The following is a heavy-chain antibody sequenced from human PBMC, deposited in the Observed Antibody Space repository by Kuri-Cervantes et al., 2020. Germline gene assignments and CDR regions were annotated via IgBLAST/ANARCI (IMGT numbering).Heavy chain of an antibody. Sequence: SVKVSCKASGYTFTYRYLHWVRQAPGQALEWMGWITPFNGNTKYSQKFQGRVTITRDTSASTAYMELSSLRSEDTAVYYCARDIRPNWYSSSWYGTTEGNFDYWGQGTLVTVSS. D-gene: IGHD6-13*01. CDR1: GYTFTYRY. V-gene: IGHV1-45*02. CDR3: ARDIRPNWYSSSWYGTTEGNFDY. J-gene: IGHJ4*02. CDR2: ITPFNGNT.